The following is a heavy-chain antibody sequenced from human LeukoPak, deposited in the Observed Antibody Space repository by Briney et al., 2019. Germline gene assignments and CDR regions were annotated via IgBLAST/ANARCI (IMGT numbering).Heavy chain of an antibody. Sequence: PSETLSLTCAVYGGSFSGYYWSWVRQPPGKGLEWIGEINHSGSTKYSPSLESRLTISVDTSKNQVSLKLTSVTAADTAVYYCAIHPSNSWYYSDYWDQGSLVTVSS. CDR2: INHSGST. CDR3: AIHPSNSWYYSDY. V-gene: IGHV4-34*01. D-gene: IGHD2/OR15-2a*01. CDR1: GGSFSGYY. J-gene: IGHJ4*02.